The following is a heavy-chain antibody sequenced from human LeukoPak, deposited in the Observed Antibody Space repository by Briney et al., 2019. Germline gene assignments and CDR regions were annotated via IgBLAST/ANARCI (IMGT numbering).Heavy chain of an antibody. CDR3: ANIEYSSQYGGY. V-gene: IGHV3-23*01. CDR2: ISGSGGST. D-gene: IGHD6-6*01. Sequence: GGSLRLSCAASGFTFSSYAMSWVRQAPGKGLEWVSAISGSGGSTYYADSVKGRFTISRDNSKNTLYLQMNSLRAEDTAVYYCANIEYSSQYGGYWGQGTLVTVSS. CDR1: GFTFSSYA. J-gene: IGHJ4*02.